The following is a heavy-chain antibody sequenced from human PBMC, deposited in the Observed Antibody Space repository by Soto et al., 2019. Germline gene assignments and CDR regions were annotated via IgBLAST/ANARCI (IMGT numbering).Heavy chain of an antibody. J-gene: IGHJ4*02. Sequence: GASVKVSCKASGYTFTSYAISWVRQAPGQGLEWMGGIIPIFGTANYAQKFQGRVTITADESTSTAYMELSSLRSEDTAVYYCARAQWDYDSSGYSPDYWGQGTLVTVSS. D-gene: IGHD3-22*01. V-gene: IGHV1-69*13. CDR2: IIPIFGTA. CDR3: ARAQWDYDSSGYSPDY. CDR1: GYTFTSYA.